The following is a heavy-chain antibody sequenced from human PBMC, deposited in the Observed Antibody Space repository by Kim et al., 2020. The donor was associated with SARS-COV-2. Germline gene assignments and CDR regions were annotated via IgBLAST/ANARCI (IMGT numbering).Heavy chain of an antibody. CDR1: GFTFSSYD. Sequence: GGSLRLSCAASGFTFSSYDIHWVRQAPGKGLEWVAFIGNDEINKYYADSVEGRFTVSRDNARKMVFLQMKSLRAEDTAVYYCVRDSNELFSNEYYFQDWGQGTLVTVSS. CDR2: IGNDEINK. CDR3: VRDSNELFSNEYYFQD. J-gene: IGHJ1*01. D-gene: IGHD4-4*01. V-gene: IGHV3-33*08.